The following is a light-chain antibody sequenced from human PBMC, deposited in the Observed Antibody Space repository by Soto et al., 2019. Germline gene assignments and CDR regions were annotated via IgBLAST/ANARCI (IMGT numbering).Light chain of an antibody. Sequence: DNVLTQSPGTLSLSPGERATLSCRASQTVTSSHLAWYQQKPGQAPRLLIYGASSRATGIPDRFSGSGSGTDFTLTISRLEPEDFAVYYCQQYGSSPWTFGPGAKVEIK. J-gene: IGKJ1*01. CDR3: QQYGSSPWT. V-gene: IGKV3-20*01. CDR1: QTVTSSH. CDR2: GAS.